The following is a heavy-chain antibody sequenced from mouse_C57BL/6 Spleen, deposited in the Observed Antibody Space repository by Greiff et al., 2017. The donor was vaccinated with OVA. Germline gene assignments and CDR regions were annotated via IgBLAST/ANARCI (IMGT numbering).Heavy chain of an antibody. J-gene: IGHJ2*01. CDR1: GYTFTSYW. CDR2: INPSNGGT. D-gene: IGHD6-1*01. CDR3: ASRDLTLAGYFDY. V-gene: IGHV1-53*01. Sequence: VQLQQPGPELVKPGASVKLSCKASGYTFTSYWMHWVKQRPGQGLEWIGNINPSNGGTNYNEKFKSKATLTVDKSSSTAYMQLSSLTSEDSAVYYCASRDLTLAGYFDYWGQGTTLTVSS.